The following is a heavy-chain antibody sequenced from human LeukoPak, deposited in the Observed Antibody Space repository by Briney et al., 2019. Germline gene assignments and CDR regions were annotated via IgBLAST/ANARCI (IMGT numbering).Heavy chain of an antibody. V-gene: IGHV3-30*18. CDR2: ISYDGNHI. D-gene: IGHD2-8*01. Sequence: GRSLRLSCAASGFSFSSHGMHWVRQAPGKGLEWVAVISYDGNHIYYADSVQGPVTISRDNSKNTLYLQMNSLRTDDTAVYFCAKYADYYGMDVWGQGTTVIVSS. J-gene: IGHJ6*02. CDR3: AKYADYYGMDV. CDR1: GFSFSSHG.